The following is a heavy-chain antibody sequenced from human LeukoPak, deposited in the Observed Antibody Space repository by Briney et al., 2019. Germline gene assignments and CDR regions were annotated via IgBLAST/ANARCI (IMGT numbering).Heavy chain of an antibody. J-gene: IGHJ4*02. V-gene: IGHV3-23*01. CDR3: SRSNYLDY. CDR1: GFTFNSYA. Sequence: GGSLRLSCVGSGFTFNSYAMNWVRQAPGKGLEWVSAIGVRSGSTYYADSVQGRLTISRDNFKNTLYLQMNSLRAEDTAVYYCSRSNYLDYWGQGTLVTVSS. CDR2: IGVRSGST.